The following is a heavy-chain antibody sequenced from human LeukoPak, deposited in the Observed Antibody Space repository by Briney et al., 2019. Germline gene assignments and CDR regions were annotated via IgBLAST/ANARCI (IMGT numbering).Heavy chain of an antibody. CDR1: GGSVSSYY. CDR3: ARHFAYSSSSYFDY. J-gene: IGHJ4*02. Sequence: SETLSLTCSVSGGSVSSYYWSWIRQPPGKGLEWIGYVYYTCSTNYNPSLKSRVTMFEDKSKNQFSLRLSSVTVADTAVYYCARHFAYSSSSYFDYWGQGSLVTVSS. V-gene: IGHV4-59*08. D-gene: IGHD6-6*01. CDR2: VYYTCST.